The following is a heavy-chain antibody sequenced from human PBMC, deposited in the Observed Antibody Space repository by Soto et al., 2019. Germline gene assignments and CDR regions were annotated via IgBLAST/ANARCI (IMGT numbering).Heavy chain of an antibody. D-gene: IGHD2-15*01. CDR2: ISSSSSTI. J-gene: IGHJ3*02. Sequence: GGSLRLSCAASGFTFSSYSMNWVRQAPGKGLEWVSYISSSSSTIYYADSVKGRFTISRDNAKNSLYLQMNSLRAEDTAVYYCARDFVVVVAATTPDAFDIWGQGTMVTVSS. CDR1: GFTFSSYS. V-gene: IGHV3-48*01. CDR3: ARDFVVVVAATTPDAFDI.